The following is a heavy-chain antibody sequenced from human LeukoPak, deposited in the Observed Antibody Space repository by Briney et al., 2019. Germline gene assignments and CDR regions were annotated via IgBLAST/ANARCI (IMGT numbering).Heavy chain of an antibody. D-gene: IGHD3-22*01. Sequence: GGALRPSCKASGFTFRSYAMSLVRQAPGKGLEWVAVISYDGNNKYYADSVKGRFTISRDNSKNTLYLQMNRLRAEDTAVYYCARGRNYYDSSGEGGDWGQGTLVTVSS. J-gene: IGHJ4*02. CDR1: GFTFRSYA. CDR3: ARGRNYYDSSGEGGD. V-gene: IGHV3-30-3*01. CDR2: ISYDGNNK.